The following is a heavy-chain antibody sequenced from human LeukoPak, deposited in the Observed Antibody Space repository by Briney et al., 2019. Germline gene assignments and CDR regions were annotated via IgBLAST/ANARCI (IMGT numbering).Heavy chain of an antibody. J-gene: IGHJ3*01. D-gene: IGHD3-16*01. Sequence: AETLSLTCTVSGDSIRSRYYYWGWIRQPPGKGLEGSGNIYYLGRTYYNPALKNRVTLSVDKYKNQFSLKLSSVTAADTTVYYCARRQTGEHFDLWGQGTMVTVSS. V-gene: IGHV4-39*01. CDR1: GDSIRSRYYY. CDR2: IYYLGRT. CDR3: ARRQTGEHFDL.